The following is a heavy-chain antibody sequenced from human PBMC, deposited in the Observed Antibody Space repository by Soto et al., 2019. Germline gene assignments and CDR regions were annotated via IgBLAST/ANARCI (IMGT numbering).Heavy chain of an antibody. Sequence: QVQLVQSGAEVKKPGASVKVSCKASGYTFTSYGISWVRQAPGQGLEWMGWISAYNGNTNYAQKLQGRVTMTTDKSTSTAYIELRSLRSDDTAVYYCAIDRRDIVVVVAATLYAFDIWCQGTIVTVSS. V-gene: IGHV1-18*01. J-gene: IGHJ3*02. D-gene: IGHD2-15*01. CDR1: GYTFTSYG. CDR3: AIDRRDIVVVVAATLYAFDI. CDR2: ISAYNGNT.